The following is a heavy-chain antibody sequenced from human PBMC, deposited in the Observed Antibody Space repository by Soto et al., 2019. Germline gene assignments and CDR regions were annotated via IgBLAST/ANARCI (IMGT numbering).Heavy chain of an antibody. J-gene: IGHJ2*01. CDR2: IYYSGST. V-gene: IGHV4-61*01. D-gene: IGHD2-15*01. Sequence: QVQLQESGPGLVKPSETLSLTCTVSGGSVSSGSYYWSWIRQPPGKGLEWIGYIYYSGSTNYNPSLQSRVTISVDTSKNQFSLKLSSVTAADTAVYYCARDAKGWYFDLWGRGTLVTVSS. CDR1: GGSVSSGSYY. CDR3: ARDAKGWYFDL.